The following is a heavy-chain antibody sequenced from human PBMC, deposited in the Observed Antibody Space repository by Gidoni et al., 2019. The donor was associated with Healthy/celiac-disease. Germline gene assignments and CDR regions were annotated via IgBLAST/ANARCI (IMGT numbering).Heavy chain of an antibody. CDR2: INWNSASA. J-gene: IGHJ3*02. Sequence: EVQLVESGGDLVQPGTSLRLSCEVSGFTFDDYAMHWVRQGPGKGLAWVSGINWNSASAGYAESVEGRFTISRDNAKKSLYRQMTSLRPEDTAVYYCAKARGFTYGIDAFDIWGHGTMVTVSS. V-gene: IGHV3-9*01. D-gene: IGHD5-18*01. CDR1: GFTFDDYA. CDR3: AKARGFTYGIDAFDI.